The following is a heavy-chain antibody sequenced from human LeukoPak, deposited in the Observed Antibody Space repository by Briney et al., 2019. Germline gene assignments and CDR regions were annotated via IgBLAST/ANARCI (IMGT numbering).Heavy chain of an antibody. CDR2: ISAYNGNT. Sequence: ASVKVSGKSSGYTFTSYGISWVRQAPGQGLEWMGWISAYNGNTNYAQKLQGRVTMTTDTSTSTAYMELRSLRSDDTAVYYCAREPRADCSGGSCYIPFDYWGQGTLVTVSS. J-gene: IGHJ4*02. D-gene: IGHD2-15*01. V-gene: IGHV1-18*01. CDR3: AREPRADCSGGSCYIPFDY. CDR1: GYTFTSYG.